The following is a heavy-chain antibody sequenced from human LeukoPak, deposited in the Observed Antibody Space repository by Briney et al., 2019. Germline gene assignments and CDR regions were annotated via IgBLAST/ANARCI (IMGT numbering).Heavy chain of an antibody. D-gene: IGHD6-6*01. J-gene: IGHJ6*03. CDR2: IIPIFGTA. Sequence: ASVKVSCKASGGTFSSYAISWVRQAPGQGLEWMGGIIPIFGTANYAQKFQGRVTITTDESTSTAYMELSSLRSEDTAVYYCARGAVSPSEYYYMDVWGKGTTVTVSS. CDR3: ARGAVSPSEYYYMDV. CDR1: GGTFSSYA. V-gene: IGHV1-69*05.